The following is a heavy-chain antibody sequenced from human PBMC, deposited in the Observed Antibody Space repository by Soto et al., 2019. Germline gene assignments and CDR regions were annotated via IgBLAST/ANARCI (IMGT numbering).Heavy chain of an antibody. CDR2: INSDGSST. V-gene: IGHV3-74*01. J-gene: IGHJ4*02. Sequence: SLRLSCAASGFTFSSYWMHWVRQAPGKGLVWVSRINSDGSSTSYADSVQGRFTISRDNAKNTLYLQVNSLRAEDTAVYYCARDMSFNTYYFDYWGQGTLVTVSS. CDR1: GFTFSSYW. CDR3: ARDMSFNTYYFDY. D-gene: IGHD3-10*02.